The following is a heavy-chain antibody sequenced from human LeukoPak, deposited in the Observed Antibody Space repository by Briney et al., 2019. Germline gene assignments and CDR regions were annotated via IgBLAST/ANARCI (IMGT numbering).Heavy chain of an antibody. J-gene: IGHJ4*02. Sequence: GGSLRLSCTASGFTFNNYWMSWVRQASGKGLEWLANIKEDGSRKYYVDSVKGRFTISRDNAKKSLFLQMNSLRAEDTGVYYCARDGVTSSVAYWGQGTLVTVSS. CDR3: ARDGVTSSVAY. D-gene: IGHD2-21*02. CDR1: GFTFNNYW. V-gene: IGHV3-7*01. CDR2: IKEDGSRK.